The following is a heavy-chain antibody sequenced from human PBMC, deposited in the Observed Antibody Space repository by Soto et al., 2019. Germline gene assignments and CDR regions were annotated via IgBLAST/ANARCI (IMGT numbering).Heavy chain of an antibody. Sequence: ASVKVSCKASGYTFTSYYMHWVRQAPGQGLEWMGIINPSGGSTSYAQKFQGRVTMTRDTSTSTVYMELSSLRSEDTAVYYCARTNSYSSSWYSRAYYFDYWGQGTLVTVSS. J-gene: IGHJ4*02. CDR2: INPSGGST. CDR3: ARTNSYSSSWYSRAYYFDY. CDR1: GYTFTSYY. V-gene: IGHV1-46*01. D-gene: IGHD6-13*01.